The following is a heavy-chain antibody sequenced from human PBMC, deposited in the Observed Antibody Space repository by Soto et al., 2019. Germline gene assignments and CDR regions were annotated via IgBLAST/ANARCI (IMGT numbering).Heavy chain of an antibody. V-gene: IGHV4-59*02. CDR1: GGSVSTYD. CDR3: ARTYDDSGPNSGGYGFDI. J-gene: IGHJ3*02. Sequence: SGTLSLTCTVPGGSVSTYDWSWIRQPPGKGLEWIAYIYYSGSTSYNPSLKSRVTISVDTSKNQFSLKLSSVTAADTAVYYCARTYDDSGPNSGGYGFDIWGQGTMV. D-gene: IGHD3-22*01. CDR2: IYYSGST.